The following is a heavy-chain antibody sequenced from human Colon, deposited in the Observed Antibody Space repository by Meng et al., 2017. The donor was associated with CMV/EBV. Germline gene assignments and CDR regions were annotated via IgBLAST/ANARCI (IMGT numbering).Heavy chain of an antibody. CDR1: GGSINTYY. CDR3: ARELPGSWEPFDY. V-gene: IGHV4-59*12. CDR2: VSYSGTT. Sequence: SETLSLTCTVSGGSINTYYWSWIRQPPGKGLEWIGYVSYSGTTYYADSVKGRFTISRDDAKSSLYLQMSSLRVDDTAVYYCARELPGSWEPFDYWGQGTLVTVSS. J-gene: IGHJ4*02. D-gene: IGHD2-15*01.